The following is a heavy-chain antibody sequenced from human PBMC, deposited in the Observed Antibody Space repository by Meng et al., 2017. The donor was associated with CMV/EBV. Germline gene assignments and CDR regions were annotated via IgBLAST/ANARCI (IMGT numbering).Heavy chain of an antibody. CDR2: INPNSGGT. J-gene: IGHJ3*02. CDR1: GYTFTGYY. V-gene: IGHV1-2*02. Sequence: ASVKVSCKASGYTFTGYYMHWVRQAPGQGLEWMGWINPNSGGTNYAQKFQGRVTMTRDTSISTAYMELSSLGSEDTAVYYCASRKWELLRGVAFDIWGQGTMVTVSS. CDR3: ASRKWELLRGVAFDI. D-gene: IGHD1-26*01.